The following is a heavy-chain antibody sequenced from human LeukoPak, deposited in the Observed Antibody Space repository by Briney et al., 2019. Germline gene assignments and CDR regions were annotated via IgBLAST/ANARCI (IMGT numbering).Heavy chain of an antibody. CDR2: ISYDGSNK. CDR3: ARPYSGFYAAFDS. CDR1: GFTFSSYA. D-gene: IGHD2/OR15-2a*01. V-gene: IGHV3-30*04. J-gene: IGHJ3*02. Sequence: GRSLRLSCAASGFTFSSYAMHWARQAPGKGLEWVAVISYDGSNKYYADSVQGRFTISRDNSKNTLYLQMNSLRAEDAAVFYCARPYSGFYAAFDSWGQGTMVTVSA.